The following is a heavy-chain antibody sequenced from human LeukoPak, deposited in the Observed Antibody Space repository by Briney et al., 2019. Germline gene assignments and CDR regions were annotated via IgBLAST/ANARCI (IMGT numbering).Heavy chain of an antibody. CDR3: ARGLGIAVAGNWFDP. V-gene: IGHV3-74*01. CDR2: INTDGSSA. CDR1: GSTFSSYW. J-gene: IGHJ5*02. D-gene: IGHD6-19*01. Sequence: GGSLRLSCAASGSTFSSYWMHWVRQAPGKGLVWVSRINTDGSSASYADSVKGRFTISRDNAKNTLYLQMSSLRAEDTAVYYCARGLGIAVAGNWFDPWGQGTLVTVSS.